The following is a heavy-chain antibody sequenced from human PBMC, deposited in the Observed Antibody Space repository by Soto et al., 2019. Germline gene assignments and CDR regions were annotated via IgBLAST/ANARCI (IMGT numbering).Heavy chain of an antibody. Sequence: QVQLVESGGGVVQPGRSLRLSCAASGFTFSNYGMHWVRQAPGRGLEWVAVIWYDGSNKYYADSVKGRFTISRDNSKNTVYLQMNSLRAEDTAVYYCAREEDRYSSSWNAVKPVDYWGQGTLVTVSS. D-gene: IGHD6-13*01. CDR3: AREEDRYSSSWNAVKPVDY. J-gene: IGHJ4*02. CDR2: IWYDGSNK. CDR1: GFTFSNYG. V-gene: IGHV3-33*01.